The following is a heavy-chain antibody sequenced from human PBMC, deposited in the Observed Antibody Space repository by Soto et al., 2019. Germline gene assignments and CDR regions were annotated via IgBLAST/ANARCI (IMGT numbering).Heavy chain of an antibody. V-gene: IGHV4-30-4*01. J-gene: IGHJ4*02. CDR1: GGSISSGDNY. Sequence: PSETLSLTCTVSGGSISSGDNYWSWIRQPPGKGLEWIGNIYYSGSTYYNPSLKSRVSISVDTSRDQFSLKLSSVTAADTAVYYCARGPVVVVSAPYHFDFSGQGARVTVSS. CDR3: ARGPVVVVSAPYHFDF. CDR2: IYYSGST. D-gene: IGHD2-21*01.